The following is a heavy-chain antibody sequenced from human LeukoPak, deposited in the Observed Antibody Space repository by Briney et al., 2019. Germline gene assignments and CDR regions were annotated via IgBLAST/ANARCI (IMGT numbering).Heavy chain of an antibody. D-gene: IGHD5-24*01. Sequence: GGSLRLSCAASGFTFSSYAMSWVRQAPGKGPEWVSAISGSGGSTYYADSVKGRFTISRDNSKNTLYLQMNSLRAEDTAVYYCAKDDRDGYKGRKGDYWGQGTLVTVSS. J-gene: IGHJ4*02. CDR3: AKDDRDGYKGRKGDY. V-gene: IGHV3-23*01. CDR1: GFTFSSYA. CDR2: ISGSGGST.